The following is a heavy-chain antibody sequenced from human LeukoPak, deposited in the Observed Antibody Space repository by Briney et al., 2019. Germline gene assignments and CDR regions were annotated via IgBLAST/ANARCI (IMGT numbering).Heavy chain of an antibody. Sequence: GASVKVSCKASGYTFTSYGISWVRQAPGPGLEWMGWISAYNGNTNYAQKLQGRVTMTTDTSTSTAYMELRSLRSDDTAVYYCARDFYYYDSSGSPPTADYWGQGTLVTVSS. J-gene: IGHJ4*02. D-gene: IGHD3-22*01. CDR2: ISAYNGNT. CDR3: ARDFYYYDSSGSPPTADY. CDR1: GYTFTSYG. V-gene: IGHV1-18*01.